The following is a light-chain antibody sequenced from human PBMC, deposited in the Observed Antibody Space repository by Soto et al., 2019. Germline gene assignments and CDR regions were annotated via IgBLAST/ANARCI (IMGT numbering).Light chain of an antibody. CDR2: GAS. V-gene: IGKV3-15*01. J-gene: IGKJ1*01. CDR1: QSISSD. Sequence: EKVMTQSPATLSVSPGERATLSCRASQSISSDLASYQQKPGQAPRLLIYGASTRATGIPARFSGSGSGTDFTLTINSLQSEDFALYYCQQYNNWPWTFGQGTKVEIK. CDR3: QQYNNWPWT.